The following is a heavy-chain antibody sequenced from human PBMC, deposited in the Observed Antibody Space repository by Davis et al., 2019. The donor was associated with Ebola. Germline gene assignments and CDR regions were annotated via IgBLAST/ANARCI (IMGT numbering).Heavy chain of an antibody. CDR3: ARDSNWNYRQVDY. Sequence: GESLKISCAASGFTFSSYELNWVRQAPGKGLEWVSYISSSSSTIYYADSVKGRFTISRDNAKNSLYLQMNSLRDEDTAVYYCARDSNWNYRQVDYWGQGTLVTVSS. D-gene: IGHD1-7*01. J-gene: IGHJ4*02. CDR1: GFTFSSYE. CDR2: ISSSSSTI. V-gene: IGHV3-48*02.